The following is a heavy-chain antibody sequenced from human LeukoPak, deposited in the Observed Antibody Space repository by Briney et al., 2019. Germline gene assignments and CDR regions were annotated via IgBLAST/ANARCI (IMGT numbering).Heavy chain of an antibody. Sequence: PGGSLRLSCVASGFPFSSYWMTWVRQAPGKGLEWVANIRQDGSEKNYVDSVKGRFTISRDNAKNSLFLQMDSLRAEDTAVYYCAGGAGWLIDYWGQGTLVTVSS. D-gene: IGHD3-16*01. CDR2: IRQDGSEK. J-gene: IGHJ4*02. CDR3: AGGAGWLIDY. V-gene: IGHV3-7*03. CDR1: GFPFSSYW.